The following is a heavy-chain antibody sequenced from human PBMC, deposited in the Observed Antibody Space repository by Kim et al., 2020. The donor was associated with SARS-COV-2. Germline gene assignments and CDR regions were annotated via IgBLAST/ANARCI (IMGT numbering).Heavy chain of an antibody. J-gene: IGHJ4*02. CDR1: GFTFSSYG. D-gene: IGHD4-17*01. V-gene: IGHV3-13*01. CDR2: IGTAGDT. CDR3: ARGRGRDYGDYFDY. Sequence: GGSLRLSCAASGFTFSSYGMHWVRQATGKGLEWVSAIGTAGDTYYPGSVKGRFTISRENAKNSLYLQMNSLRAGDTAVYYCARGRGRDYGDYFDYWGQGTLVTVSS.